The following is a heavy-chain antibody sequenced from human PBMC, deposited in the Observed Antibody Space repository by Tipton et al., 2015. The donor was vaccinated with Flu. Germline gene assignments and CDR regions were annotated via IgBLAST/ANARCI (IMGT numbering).Heavy chain of an antibody. J-gene: IGHJ4*02. CDR1: SGSIRSTNYF. V-gene: IGHV4-39*01. D-gene: IGHD3-10*02. CDR3: ARLSYYDVDLKNFYFDY. Sequence: TLPLTCTVSSGSIRSTNYFCALIRRPPGKRLELIGSIYPSGATYYNPSLKSRVTISVDTSKSQFSLKLRSVTAADTAVYYCARLSYYDVDLKNFYFDYWGQGALVTVSS. CDR2: IYPSGAT.